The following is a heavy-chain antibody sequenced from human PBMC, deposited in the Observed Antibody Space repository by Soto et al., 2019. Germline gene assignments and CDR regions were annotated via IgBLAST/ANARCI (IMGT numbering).Heavy chain of an antibody. D-gene: IGHD3-22*01. CDR1: GFSLSTSGVG. V-gene: IGHV2-5*02. CDR2: IYWDDDK. Sequence: SGPTLVNPTQTLTLTCTFSGFSLSTSGVGVGWIRQPPGKALEWLALIYWDDDKRYSPSLKSRLTITKDTSKNQVVLTMTNMDPVDTATYYCAHTYYYDSSGYYEGNYFDYWGQGTLVTVSS. J-gene: IGHJ4*02. CDR3: AHTYYYDSSGYYEGNYFDY.